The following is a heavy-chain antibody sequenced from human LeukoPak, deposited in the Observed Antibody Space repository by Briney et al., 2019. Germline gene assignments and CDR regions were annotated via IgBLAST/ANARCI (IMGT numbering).Heavy chain of an antibody. CDR3: ARDLGDSSGYPTYYFDY. Sequence: GGSLRLSCAASGFAFSSYGMHWVRQAPGKGLEWVAVIWYDGSNKYYADSVKGRFTISRDNSKNTLYLQMNSLRAEDTAVYYCARDLGDSSGYPTYYFDYWGQGTLVTVSS. CDR1: GFAFSSYG. CDR2: IWYDGSNK. J-gene: IGHJ4*02. V-gene: IGHV3-33*01. D-gene: IGHD3-22*01.